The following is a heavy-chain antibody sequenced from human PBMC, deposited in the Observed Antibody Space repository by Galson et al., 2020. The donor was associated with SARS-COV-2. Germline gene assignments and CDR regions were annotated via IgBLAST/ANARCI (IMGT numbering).Heavy chain of an antibody. CDR2: IHPGDSDT. V-gene: IGHV5-51*01. CDR3: ARRRDDYGDYGWFDS. Sequence: KIGESLKISCKGSGYSFTSYWLGWVRQIPGKGLEWMGIIHPGDSDTRYSPSFQGKLTISADKSISTAYLQWSSLKASDTAMYYCARRRDDYGDYGWFDSWGQGTLVTVSS. J-gene: IGHJ5*01. CDR1: GYSFTSYW. D-gene: IGHD4-17*01.